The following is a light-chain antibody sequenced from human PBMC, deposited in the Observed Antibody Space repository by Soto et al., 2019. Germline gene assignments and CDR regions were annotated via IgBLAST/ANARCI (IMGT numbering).Light chain of an antibody. J-gene: IGLJ1*01. CDR1: SSNIGSDYD. CDR3: QSYDSSLSGYV. V-gene: IGLV1-40*01. Sequence: QSVLSQPPSVSWSPGQRVPISCTGSSSNIGSDYDVHWYKQLPGTAPKLLIYGNNNRPSGVPDRFSGTKSGASAALAITGLQAEDEADYYCQSYDSSLSGYVFGTGTKVTV. CDR2: GNN.